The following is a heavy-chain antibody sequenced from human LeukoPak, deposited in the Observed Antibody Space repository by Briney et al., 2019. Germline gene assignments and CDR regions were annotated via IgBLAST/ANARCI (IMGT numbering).Heavy chain of an antibody. J-gene: IGHJ4*02. CDR2: INHSGST. CDR1: GGSFSGYY. D-gene: IGHD1-26*01. CDR3: ARFNSGSYQHYFDY. V-gene: IGHV4-34*01. Sequence: SETLSLTCAVYGGSFSGYYWSWIRQPPGKGLEWIGEINHSGSTNYNPSLKSRVTISVDTSKNQFSLKLSSVTAADAAVYYCARFNSGSYQHYFDYWGQGTLVTVSS.